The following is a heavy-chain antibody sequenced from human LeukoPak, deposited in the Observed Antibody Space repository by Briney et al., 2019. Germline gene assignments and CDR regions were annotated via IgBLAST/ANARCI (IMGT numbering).Heavy chain of an antibody. D-gene: IGHD3-3*01. CDR2: ISGSGDST. J-gene: IGHJ4*02. CDR3: AKAGGITIFGIVNPHFDY. CDR1: GFTFSSYS. Sequence: PGGSLRLSCAASGFTFSSYSMNWVRQAPGKGLEWVSAISGSGDSTYYADSVKGRFTISRDNSKNTLYLQMNSLRAEDTAVYYCAKAGGITIFGIVNPHFDYWGQGTLVTVSS. V-gene: IGHV3-23*01.